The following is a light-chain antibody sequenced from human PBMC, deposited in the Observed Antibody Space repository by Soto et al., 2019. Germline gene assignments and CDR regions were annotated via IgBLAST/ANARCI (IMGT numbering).Light chain of an antibody. Sequence: AIQMTQSPSSLSASVVDRVTISCLASQVIGNDLAWYQQKPGKAPRLLIFAASNLQSGVPSRFSGSGSGTDFTLTISRLQPEDFATYYCLQFYNFSWTFGQGTKVDIK. J-gene: IGKJ1*01. V-gene: IGKV1-6*01. CDR2: AAS. CDR1: QVIGND. CDR3: LQFYNFSWT.